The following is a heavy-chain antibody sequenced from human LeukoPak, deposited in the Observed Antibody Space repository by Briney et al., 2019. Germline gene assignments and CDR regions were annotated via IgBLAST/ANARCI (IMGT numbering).Heavy chain of an antibody. CDR1: GFTFSDYY. J-gene: IGHJ5*02. CDR2: ISSSGSTI. CDR3: ARGAVVVVTRWFDP. D-gene: IGHD2-21*02. Sequence: SGGSLRLSCAASGFTFSDYYMSWIRQAPGKGLEWVSYISSSGSTIYYADSVKGRFTISRDNAKNSLYLQMNSLRAEDTAVYYCARGAVVVVTRWFDPWGQGTLVTVSS. V-gene: IGHV3-11*01.